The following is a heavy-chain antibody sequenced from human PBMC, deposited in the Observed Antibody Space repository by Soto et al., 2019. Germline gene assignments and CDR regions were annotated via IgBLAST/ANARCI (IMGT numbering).Heavy chain of an antibody. CDR3: ARAPPVRYCSGGSCYSAAFDY. J-gene: IGHJ4*02. CDR2: IYPGDSDT. V-gene: IGHV5-51*01. D-gene: IGHD2-15*01. CDR1: GYSFTSYW. Sequence: PGESLKISCKGSGYSFTSYWIGWVRQMPGKGLEWMGIIYPGDSDTRYSPSFQGQVTISADKSISTAYLQWSSLKASDTAMYYCARAPPVRYCSGGSCYSAAFDYWGQGTLVTVSS.